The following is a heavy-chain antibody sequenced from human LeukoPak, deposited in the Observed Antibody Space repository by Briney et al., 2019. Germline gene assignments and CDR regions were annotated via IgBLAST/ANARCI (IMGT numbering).Heavy chain of an antibody. Sequence: GASVKVSCKASGYTFTSYGISWVRQAPGQGLEWMGWISAYNGNTNYAQKLQGRVTMTTDTSTSTAYMELRSLRSDDTAVYYCARAPHYDFWSGDPDPIDYWGQGTLVTVSS. D-gene: IGHD3-3*01. V-gene: IGHV1-18*01. J-gene: IGHJ4*02. CDR2: ISAYNGNT. CDR1: GYTFTSYG. CDR3: ARAPHYDFWSGDPDPIDY.